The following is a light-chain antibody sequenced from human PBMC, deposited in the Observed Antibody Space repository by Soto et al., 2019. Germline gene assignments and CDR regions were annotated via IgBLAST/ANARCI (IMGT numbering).Light chain of an antibody. CDR1: SSDVGGYNY. CDR2: EVS. V-gene: IGLV2-14*01. J-gene: IGLJ2*01. CDR3: SSYTSSPTQV. Sequence: QSALTQPASVSGSPGQSITISCTGTSSDVGGYNYVSWYQQHPGKAPKLIIYEVSNRPSGVSNRFSGSNSGNTASLTVSGLQAEDESYYYSSSYTSSPTQVFGGGTKVTVL.